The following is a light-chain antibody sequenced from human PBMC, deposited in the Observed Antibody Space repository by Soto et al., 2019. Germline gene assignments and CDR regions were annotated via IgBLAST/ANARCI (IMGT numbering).Light chain of an antibody. CDR1: QSVFPN. CDR3: QQYNTWLT. V-gene: IGKV3-15*01. J-gene: IGKJ4*01. CDR2: GAS. Sequence: DIVMTQSPATLSVSPGEGVTLSCRASQSVFPNLAWYQQKPGQDPRLLIYGASPRATGLPARFSGSGSRTEFTLTSSRLQYEDFAVYFCQQYNTWLTFGGGTKVEI.